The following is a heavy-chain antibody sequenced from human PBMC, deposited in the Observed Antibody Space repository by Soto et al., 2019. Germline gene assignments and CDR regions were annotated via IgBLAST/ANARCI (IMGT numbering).Heavy chain of an antibody. CDR3: ARARGDMDV. D-gene: IGHD7-27*01. J-gene: IGHJ6*02. CDR1: GGSFSGYY. CDR2: INHSGST. Sequence: QVQLQQWGAGLLKPSETLSLTCAVYGGSFSGYYWSWIRQPPGKGLEWIGEINHSGSTNYNPSLMSRVTISVDTSKNQFSLKLSSVTAADTAVYYCARARGDMDVWGQGTTVTVSS. V-gene: IGHV4-34*01.